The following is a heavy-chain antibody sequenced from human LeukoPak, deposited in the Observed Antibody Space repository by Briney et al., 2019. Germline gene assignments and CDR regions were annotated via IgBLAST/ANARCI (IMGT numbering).Heavy chain of an antibody. J-gene: IGHJ1*01. CDR2: INPNSGGA. CDR1: GYTFTGYY. V-gene: IGHV1-2*02. D-gene: IGHD3-22*01. Sequence: GASAKVSCTASGYTFTGYYMHWVRQAPGQGLEWMGWINPNSGGANYAQKFQGRVTMTRDTSISTAYMELSRLRSDDTAVYYCARDGYYDSSGSEGFQHWGQGTLVTVSS. CDR3: ARDGYYDSSGSEGFQH.